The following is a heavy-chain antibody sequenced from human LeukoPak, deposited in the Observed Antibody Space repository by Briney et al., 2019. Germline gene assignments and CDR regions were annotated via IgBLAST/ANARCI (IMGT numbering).Heavy chain of an antibody. Sequence: PGGSLRLSCAASGFTFSSYAMSWVRQAPGKGLEWVPAISGSGGSTYYADSVKGRFTISRDNSKNTLYLQMNSLRAEDTAVYYCAKSSVVSHYYYGMDVWGQGTTVTVSS. V-gene: IGHV3-23*01. D-gene: IGHD5/OR15-5a*01. J-gene: IGHJ6*02. CDR1: GFTFSSYA. CDR3: AKSSVVSHYYYGMDV. CDR2: ISGSGGST.